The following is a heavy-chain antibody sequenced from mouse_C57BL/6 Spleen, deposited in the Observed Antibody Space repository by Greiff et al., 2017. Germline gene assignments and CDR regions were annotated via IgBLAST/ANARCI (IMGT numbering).Heavy chain of an antibody. CDR1: GYAFSSSW. CDR2: IYPGDGDP. J-gene: IGHJ2*01. CDR3: AIYYGSSSYYFDY. Sequence: VQLLQSGPELVKPGASVKISCKASGYAFSSSWMNWVKQRPGKGLEWIGLIYPGDGDPNYNGKFKGKATLTADKSSSTAYMQLSSLTSEDSAVYFCAIYYGSSSYYFDYWGQGTTLTVSS. D-gene: IGHD1-1*01. V-gene: IGHV1-82*01.